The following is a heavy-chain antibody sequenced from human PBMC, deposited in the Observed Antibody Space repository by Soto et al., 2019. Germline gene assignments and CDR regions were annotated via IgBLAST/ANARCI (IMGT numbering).Heavy chain of an antibody. CDR1: GFTFSSYW. CDR3: ARRSDFWSGYAFDY. Sequence: PGGSLRLSCAASGFTFSSYWMSWVREAPGKGLEWVANIKQDGSEKYYVDSVKGRFTISRDNAKNSLYLQMNSLRAEDTAVYYCARRSDFWSGYAFDYWGQGTLVTVSS. V-gene: IGHV3-7*01. J-gene: IGHJ4*02. D-gene: IGHD3-3*01. CDR2: IKQDGSEK.